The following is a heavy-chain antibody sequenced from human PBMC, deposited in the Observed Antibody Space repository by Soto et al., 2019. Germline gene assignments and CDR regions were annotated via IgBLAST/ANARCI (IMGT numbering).Heavy chain of an antibody. CDR1: GFTFSSYW. CDR3: ARAYTAADPYYYYYYMDV. CDR2: IKQDGSEK. J-gene: IGHJ6*03. Sequence: GGSLRLSCAASGFTFSSYWMSWVRQAPGKGLEWVANIKQDGSEKYYVDSVKGRFTISRDNAKSSLYLQMNSLRAEDTAVYYCARAYTAADPYYYYYYMDVWGKGTTVTVSS. D-gene: IGHD5-18*01. V-gene: IGHV3-7*01.